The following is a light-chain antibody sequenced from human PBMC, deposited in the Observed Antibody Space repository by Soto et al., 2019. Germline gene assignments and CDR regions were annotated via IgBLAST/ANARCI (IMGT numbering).Light chain of an antibody. CDR3: QQYVSSVT. CDR1: QSVDSSF. CDR2: GAS. Sequence: EIVLTQSPGSLSLSPGESATLSCRASQSVDSSFFAWYQQKPGQAPRLLIYGASNRATGIPDRFSGSGSGTDFTLTISRLEPEDFAVYSCQQYVSSVTFGQGTKVEIK. J-gene: IGKJ1*01. V-gene: IGKV3-20*01.